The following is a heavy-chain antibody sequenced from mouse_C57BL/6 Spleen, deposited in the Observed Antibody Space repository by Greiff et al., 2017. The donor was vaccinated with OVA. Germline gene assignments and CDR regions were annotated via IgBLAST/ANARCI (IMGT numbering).Heavy chain of an antibody. D-gene: IGHD1-1*01. CDR3: ARYPYYYGSSYLYYAMDY. CDR2: IYPGDGDT. Sequence: VQLQQSGAELVKPGASVKISCKASGYAFSSYWMNWVKQRPGKGLEWIGQIYPGDGDTNYNGKFKGKATLTADKSSSTAYMQLSSLASEDSAVYFCARYPYYYGSSYLYYAMDYWGQGTSVTVSA. V-gene: IGHV1-80*01. CDR1: GYAFSSYW. J-gene: IGHJ4*01.